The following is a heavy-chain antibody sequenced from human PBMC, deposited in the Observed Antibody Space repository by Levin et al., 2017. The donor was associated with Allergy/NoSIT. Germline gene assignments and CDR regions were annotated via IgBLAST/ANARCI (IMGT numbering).Heavy chain of an antibody. CDR2: ISYDGSNK. D-gene: IGHD6-19*01. CDR1: GFTFSSYA. J-gene: IGHJ3*02. Sequence: GESLKISCAASGFTFSSYAMHWVLQAPGKGLEWVAVISYDGSNKYYADSVKGRFTISRDNSKNTLYLQMNSLRAEDTAVYYCARALGIAVAADAFDIWGQGTMVTVSS. CDR3: ARALGIAVAADAFDI. V-gene: IGHV3-30-3*01.